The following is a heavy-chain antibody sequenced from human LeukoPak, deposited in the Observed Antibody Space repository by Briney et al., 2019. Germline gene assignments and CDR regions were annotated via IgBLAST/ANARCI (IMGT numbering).Heavy chain of an antibody. Sequence: SVKVSCKASGGTFSSYAISWVRQAPGQGLEGMGRIIPILGIANYAQKFQGRVTITADKSTSTAYMELSSLRSEDTAVYYCARDYYDSSGYYLSYYFDYWSQGTLVTVSS. CDR3: ARDYYDSSGYYLSYYFDY. D-gene: IGHD3-22*01. CDR1: GGTFSSYA. V-gene: IGHV1-69*04. CDR2: IIPILGIA. J-gene: IGHJ4*02.